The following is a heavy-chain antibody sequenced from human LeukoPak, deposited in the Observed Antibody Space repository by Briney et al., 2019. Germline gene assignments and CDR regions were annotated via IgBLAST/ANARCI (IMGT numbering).Heavy chain of an antibody. CDR3: ASTYCTSSSCYYFDY. Sequence: SETLSLTCTVSGGSISCGGYYWSWIRQHPGKGLEWIEYIYYSGSTYYNPSLKSRVTISVDTSKNQFSLKLSSVTAEDTAVYYCASTYCTSSSCYYFDYWGQGTLVTVSS. CDR1: GGSISCGGYY. V-gene: IGHV4-31*03. J-gene: IGHJ4*02. D-gene: IGHD2-2*01. CDR2: IYYSGST.